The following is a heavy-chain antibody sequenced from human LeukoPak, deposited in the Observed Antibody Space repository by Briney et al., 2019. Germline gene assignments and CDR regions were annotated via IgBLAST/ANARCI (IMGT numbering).Heavy chain of an antibody. CDR3: AREERLTVTGAFDY. D-gene: IGHD6-19*01. CDR2: ISNNGGST. J-gene: IGHJ4*02. Sequence: SAGSLRLSCAASGFTFSSYAMHWVRQAPGKGLEYVSAISNNGGSTYYANSLKGRFTISRDNSKNTLYLQMGSLRAEDMAVYYCAREERLTVTGAFDYWGQGTLVTVSS. V-gene: IGHV3-64*01. CDR1: GFTFSSYA.